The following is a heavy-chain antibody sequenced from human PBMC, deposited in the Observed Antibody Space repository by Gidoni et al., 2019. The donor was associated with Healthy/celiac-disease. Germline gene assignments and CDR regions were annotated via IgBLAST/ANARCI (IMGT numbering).Heavy chain of an antibody. CDR3: AKLCSSGWFWFDY. V-gene: IGHV3-23*01. Sequence: VEWVSAISGSGGSTYYADSVKGRFTISRDNSKNTLYLQMNSLRAEDTAVYYCAKLCSSGWFWFDYWGQGTLVTVSS. CDR2: ISGSGGST. D-gene: IGHD6-19*01. J-gene: IGHJ4*02.